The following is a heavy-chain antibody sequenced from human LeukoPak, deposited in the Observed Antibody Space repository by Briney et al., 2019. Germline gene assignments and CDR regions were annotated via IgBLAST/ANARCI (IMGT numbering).Heavy chain of an antibody. CDR2: IYYSGST. CDR1: GGSISSYY. Sequence: SETLSLTCTVPGGSISSYYWSWIRQPPGKGLEWIGYIYYSGSTNYNPSLKSRVTISVDTSKNQFSLKLSSVTAADTAVYYCARHGYGDYEVGYDYWGQGTLVTVSS. V-gene: IGHV4-59*08. J-gene: IGHJ4*02. CDR3: ARHGYGDYEVGYDY. D-gene: IGHD4-17*01.